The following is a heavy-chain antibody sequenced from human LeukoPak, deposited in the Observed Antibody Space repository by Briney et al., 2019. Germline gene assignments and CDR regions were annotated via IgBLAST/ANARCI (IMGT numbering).Heavy chain of an antibody. V-gene: IGHV4-34*01. CDR2: INHSGST. Sequence: SETLSLTCAVYGGSFSGYYWSWIRQPPGKGLEWIGEINHSGSTNYNPSLKSRVTISVDTSKNQFSLKLSSVTAADTAVYYCARAFFTYYDFWSVWGFDPWGQGTLVTVSS. CDR1: GGSFSGYY. D-gene: IGHD3-3*01. J-gene: IGHJ5*02. CDR3: ARAFFTYYDFWSVWGFDP.